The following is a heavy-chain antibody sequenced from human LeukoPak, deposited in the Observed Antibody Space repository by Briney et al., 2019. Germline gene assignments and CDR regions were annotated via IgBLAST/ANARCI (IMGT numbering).Heavy chain of an antibody. CDR3: AKDVYCSSTSCYEKWFDP. J-gene: IGHJ5*02. CDR1: GFTFSSYG. Sequence: GGSLRLSCAASGFTFSSYGVHWVRQAPGKGLEWVAFIRYDGSNKYYADSVKGRFTISRDNSKNTLYLQMNSLRAEDTAVYYCAKDVYCSSTSCYEKWFDPWGQGTLVTVSS. V-gene: IGHV3-30*02. D-gene: IGHD2-2*01. CDR2: IRYDGSNK.